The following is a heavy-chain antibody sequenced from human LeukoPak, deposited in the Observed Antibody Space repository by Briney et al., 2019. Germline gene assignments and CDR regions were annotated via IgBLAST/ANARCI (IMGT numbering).Heavy chain of an antibody. D-gene: IGHD6-13*01. CDR3: ARLRYSSSWDFDY. Sequence: PGESLKISCKGSGYTFTRYWIGWVRQMPGKGLEWMGIIYAGDSDTRYSPSFQGQVTISADKSFSTAYLQWSSLKASDTAVYYCARLRYSSSWDFDYWGQGTLVTVSS. CDR1: GYTFTRYW. CDR2: IYAGDSDT. V-gene: IGHV5-51*01. J-gene: IGHJ4*02.